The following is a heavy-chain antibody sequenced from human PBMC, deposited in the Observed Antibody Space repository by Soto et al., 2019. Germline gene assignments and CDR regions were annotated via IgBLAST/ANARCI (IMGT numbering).Heavy chain of an antibody. J-gene: IGHJ4*02. CDR1: GDTFNFYS. D-gene: IGHD3-10*01. V-gene: IGHV1-69*02. CDR3: ASSYGSGYRAFDY. CDR2: VNPILSMS. Sequence: QVQLVQSGAEVKRPGSSVKVSCKASGDTFNFYSINWVRQAPGVGLEWVGRVNPILSMSNYAQRFQGRVTVTADKSTSTAYMEWRSLRSEDTAIYYCASSYGSGYRAFDYWGQGALVTVSS.